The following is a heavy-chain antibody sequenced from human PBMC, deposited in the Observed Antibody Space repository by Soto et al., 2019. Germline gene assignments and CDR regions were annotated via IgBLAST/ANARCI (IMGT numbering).Heavy chain of an antibody. CDR1: GFTFTTYD. CDR2: ITTTSRYI. J-gene: IGHJ6*02. D-gene: IGHD2-8*01. V-gene: IGHV3-21*04. CDR3: AKVGVYCTNGLCYNCTPYYYYVMDF. Sequence: GGSLRISCAASGFTFTTYDMNWVRQAPGKGLEWVSSITTTSRYIYYADSVRGRFTISRDNAKNTLYLQMNSLRAEDTAVYYCAKVGVYCTNGLCYNCTPYYYYVMDFRSQRTTVTVSS.